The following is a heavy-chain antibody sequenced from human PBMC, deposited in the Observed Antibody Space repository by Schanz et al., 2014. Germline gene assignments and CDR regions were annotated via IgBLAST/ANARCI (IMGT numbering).Heavy chain of an antibody. CDR3: ARIGGSVFDY. J-gene: IGHJ4*02. V-gene: IGHV3-11*01. D-gene: IGHD3-10*01. Sequence: QVQLVESGGGLVQPGGSLRLSCAASGFPFSDYFMAWIRQPPGRGLEWVSYIGNGGVTIYYADSVKGRFTISRDNSKNSLYLQMNSLRAEDTAVYYCARIGGSVFDYWAQGTLXTVSS. CDR2: IGNGGVTI. CDR1: GFPFSDYF.